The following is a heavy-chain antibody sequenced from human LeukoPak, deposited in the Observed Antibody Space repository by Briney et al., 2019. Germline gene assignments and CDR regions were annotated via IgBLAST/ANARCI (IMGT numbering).Heavy chain of an antibody. CDR2: INHSGST. Sequence: SETLSLTCAVYGGSFSGYYWSWIRQPPGKGLEWIGEINHSGSTNYNPSPKSRVTISVDTSKNQFSLKLSSVTGADTAVYYCASWVSNWFDPWGQGTLVTVSS. V-gene: IGHV4-34*01. J-gene: IGHJ5*02. CDR1: GGSFSGYY. D-gene: IGHD6-13*01. CDR3: ASWVSNWFDP.